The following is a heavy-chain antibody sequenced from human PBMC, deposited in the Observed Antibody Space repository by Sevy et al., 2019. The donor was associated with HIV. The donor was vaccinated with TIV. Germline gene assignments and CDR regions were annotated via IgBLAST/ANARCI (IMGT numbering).Heavy chain of an antibody. D-gene: IGHD1-26*01. CDR1: GFNIRTHW. CDR2: INEDGSTK. Sequence: GGSLRLSCAASGFNIRTHWMLWVRQAPGKGLEWMANINEDGSTKYYLDSVKGRFTSSRDNAENSVFLQMNSLRVEDTAVYYCVRALLKADSLWGQGTLVTVSS. V-gene: IGHV3-7*01. J-gene: IGHJ4*02. CDR3: VRALLKADSL.